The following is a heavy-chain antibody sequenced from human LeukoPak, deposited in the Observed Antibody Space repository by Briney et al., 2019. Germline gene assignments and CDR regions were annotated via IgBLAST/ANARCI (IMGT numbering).Heavy chain of an antibody. J-gene: IGHJ4*02. D-gene: IGHD2-15*01. CDR3: ARDRTPDY. CDR2: IYSNGRT. V-gene: IGHV3-53*01. Sequence: PGGSLRLSCAASGFTVSSNYMSWVRQAPGKGLEWVSVIYSNGRTYYADSVKGRFTISRDNAKNTVYLQMNSLRAEDTAVYYCARDRTPDYWGQGTLVTVSS. CDR1: GFTVSSNY.